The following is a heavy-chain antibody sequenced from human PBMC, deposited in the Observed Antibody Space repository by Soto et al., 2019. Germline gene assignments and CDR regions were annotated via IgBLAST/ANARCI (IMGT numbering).Heavy chain of an antibody. CDR1: GFTFSSYA. V-gene: IGHV3-64*01. CDR3: ARANPVDYGDSCLKLFDY. J-gene: IGHJ4*02. D-gene: IGHD4-17*01. Sequence: EVQLVESGGGLVQPGGSLRLSCAASGFTFSSYAMHWVRQAPGKGLEYVSAISSHGGSTYYANSVKGRFTISRDNSKNTLYLQVGSLRAEDMAVYYCARANPVDYGDSCLKLFDYWGQGTLVTVSS. CDR2: ISSHGGST.